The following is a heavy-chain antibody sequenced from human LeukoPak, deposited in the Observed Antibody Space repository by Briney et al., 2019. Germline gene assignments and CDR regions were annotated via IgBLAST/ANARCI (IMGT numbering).Heavy chain of an antibody. CDR1: GYTFTSYG. D-gene: IGHD3-22*01. V-gene: IGHV1-18*01. CDR2: ISAYNGNT. CDR3: ARDQYYDSSGYSDY. J-gene: IGHJ4*02. Sequence: ASVKVSCKASGYTFTSYGISWVRQAPGQGLEWMGWISAYNGNTNYAQKLQGRVTMTTDTSTSTAYMELRSLRSDATAVYYCARDQYYDSSGYSDYWGQGTLVTVSS.